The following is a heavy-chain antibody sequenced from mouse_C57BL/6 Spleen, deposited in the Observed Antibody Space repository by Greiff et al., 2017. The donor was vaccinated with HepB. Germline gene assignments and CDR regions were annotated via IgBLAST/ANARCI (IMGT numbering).Heavy chain of an antibody. D-gene: IGHD1-1*01. CDR1: GYTFTDYY. V-gene: IGHV1-75*01. CDR2: IFPGSGST. J-gene: IGHJ1*03. CDR3: ALPYYYGSTDWYFDV. Sequence: QVQLKESGPELVKPGASVKISCKASGYTFTDYYINWVKQRPGQGLEWIGWIFPGSGSTYYNEKFKGKATLTVDKSSSTAYMLLSSLTSEDSAVYFCALPYYYGSTDWYFDVWGTGTTVTVSS.